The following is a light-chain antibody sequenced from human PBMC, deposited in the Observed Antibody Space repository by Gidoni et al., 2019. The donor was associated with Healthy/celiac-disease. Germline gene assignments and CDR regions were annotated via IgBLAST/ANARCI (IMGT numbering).Light chain of an antibody. CDR3: QQSYSTRGWT. CDR2: AAS. CDR1: QSISSY. J-gene: IGKJ1*01. V-gene: IGKV1-39*01. Sequence: DIQMTQSPSSLSASVGDRVTITCRASQSISSYLNWYQQKPGKAPKLLIYAASSLQSGVPSRFSGSGSGTDFTLTISSLQPEDFATYYCQQSYSTRGWTFXXXTKVEIK.